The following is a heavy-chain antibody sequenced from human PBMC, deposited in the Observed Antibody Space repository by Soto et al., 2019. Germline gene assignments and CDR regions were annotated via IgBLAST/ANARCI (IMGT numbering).Heavy chain of an antibody. V-gene: IGHV3-21*01. CDR3: ARDRIQLWPQDYYYYCGMDV. J-gene: IGHJ6*02. CDR1: GFTFSGYS. Sequence: PGGSLRLSCAASGFTFSGYSMNWVRQAPGKGLEWVSSISSSSSYIYYADSVKGRFTISRDNAKNSLYLQMNSLRAEDTAVYYCARDRIQLWPQDYYYYCGMDVWGQGTTVTVSS. CDR2: ISSSSSYI. D-gene: IGHD5-18*01.